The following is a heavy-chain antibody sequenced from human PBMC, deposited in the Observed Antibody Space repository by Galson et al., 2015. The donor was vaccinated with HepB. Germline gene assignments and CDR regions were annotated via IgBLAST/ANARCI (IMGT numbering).Heavy chain of an antibody. Sequence: SLRLSCAASGISVGSNYMTWVRQAPGRGLMWVSVIYSSGSMYYADSVKGRFTISRDNSKNTLYLQMNDLRAEDTAVYYCARERAYGYDYWGQGTLVIVSS. CDR2: IYSSGSM. CDR3: ARERAYGYDY. D-gene: IGHD5-18*01. J-gene: IGHJ4*02. V-gene: IGHV3-53*01. CDR1: GISVGSNY.